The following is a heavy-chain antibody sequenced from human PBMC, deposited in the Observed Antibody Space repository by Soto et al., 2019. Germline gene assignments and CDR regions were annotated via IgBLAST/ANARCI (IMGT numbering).Heavy chain of an antibody. CDR2: ISTYNGKT. Sequence: GPGVKKPGASVRVSCQASNYTITNNGINWMRQAPGQRLEWMGWISTYNGKTNYAQRFQGRVTMTTDTSTNTVYMELMSLRSDDTAVYYCVADVRVGGTRRPDPWGQGTLVTVSS. J-gene: IGHJ5*02. D-gene: IGHD1-26*01. CDR1: NYTITNNG. CDR3: VADVRVGGTRRPDP. V-gene: IGHV1-18*04.